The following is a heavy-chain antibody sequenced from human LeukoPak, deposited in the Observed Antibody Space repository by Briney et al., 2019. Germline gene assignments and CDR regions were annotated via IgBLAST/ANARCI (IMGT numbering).Heavy chain of an antibody. CDR2: INQSGSR. CDR3: ARARGAEAIDY. CDR1: GGSISSSSYY. D-gene: IGHD6-25*01. Sequence: PSETLSLTCTVSGGSISSSSYYWTWIRQLPGKGLEWIGEINQSGSRNYNPSLKSRVTISVDTSKNQFSLKVTSVTAADTAVYYCARARGAEAIDYWGHGTLVTVSS. J-gene: IGHJ4*01. V-gene: IGHV4-39*07.